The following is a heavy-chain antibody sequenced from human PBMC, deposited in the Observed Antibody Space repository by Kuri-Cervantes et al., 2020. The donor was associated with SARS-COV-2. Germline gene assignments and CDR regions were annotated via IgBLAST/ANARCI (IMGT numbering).Heavy chain of an antibody. Sequence: GESLKISCAASEFTFRNYAINWVRQAPGRGLEWVSGIYSGGSTYYADSVKGRFTISRDNSKNTLYLQMNSLRAEDTAVYYCARVGLEWELPGVGWFDPWGQGTLVTVSS. CDR1: EFTFRNYA. CDR3: ARVGLEWELPGVGWFDP. CDR2: IYSGGST. V-gene: IGHV3-66*01. J-gene: IGHJ5*02. D-gene: IGHD1-26*01.